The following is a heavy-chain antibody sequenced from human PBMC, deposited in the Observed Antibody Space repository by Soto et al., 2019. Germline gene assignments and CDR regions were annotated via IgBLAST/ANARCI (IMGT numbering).Heavy chain of an antibody. Sequence: GGSLRLSCAASGFTFDDYAMHWVRQAPGKGLEWVSLISWDGGSTYYADSVKGRFTISRDNSKNSLYLQMNSLRAEDTALYYCAKDYYDFWSGSFYYYGMDVWAKGPRSPSP. CDR2: ISWDGGST. V-gene: IGHV3-43D*04. D-gene: IGHD3-3*01. CDR3: AKDYYDFWSGSFYYYGMDV. CDR1: GFTFDDYA. J-gene: IGHJ6*02.